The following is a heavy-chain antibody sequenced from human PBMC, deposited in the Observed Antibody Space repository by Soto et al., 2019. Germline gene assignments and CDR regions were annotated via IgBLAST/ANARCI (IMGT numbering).Heavy chain of an antibody. CDR3: VRQGGGHYFDH. D-gene: IGHD2-15*01. CDR1: GFTFSSSW. J-gene: IGHJ4*02. Sequence: EVQLVESGGGLVQPGGSLRLSCEASGFTFSSSWLHWVRQAPEKGLVWVSRIDSDGIGTSYADTVRGRFTLSRDNAKNTLYLQMDSLRPEDTAVYYCVRQGGGHYFDHWGRGTLVTVSS. V-gene: IGHV3-74*01. CDR2: IDSDGIGT.